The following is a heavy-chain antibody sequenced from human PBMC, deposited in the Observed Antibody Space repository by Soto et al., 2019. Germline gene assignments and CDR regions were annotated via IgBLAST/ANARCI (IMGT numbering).Heavy chain of an antibody. D-gene: IGHD2-8*01. CDR1: GFTVSSNY. J-gene: IGHJ3*02. CDR2: IYSGGST. V-gene: IGHV3-53*01. CDR3: ARDSVNRYCTNGVCSGAFDI. Sequence: GGSLRLSCAASGFTVSSNYMSWVRQAPGKGLEWVSVIYSGGSTYYADSVKGRFTISRDNSKNTLYLQMNSLRAEDTAVYYCARDSVNRYCTNGVCSGAFDIWGQGTMVTVSS.